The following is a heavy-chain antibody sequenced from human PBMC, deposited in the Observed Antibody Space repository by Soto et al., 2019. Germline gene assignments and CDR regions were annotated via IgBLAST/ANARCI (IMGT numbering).Heavy chain of an antibody. CDR3: ARVSRRVGSGHNWFDP. CDR1: GGSISSYY. V-gene: IGHV4-59*01. CDR2: IYYSGST. J-gene: IGHJ5*02. D-gene: IGHD3-10*01. Sequence: SETLSLTCTVSGGSISSYYWSWIRQPPGKGLEWIGYIYYSGSTNYNPSLKSRVTISVDTSKNQFSLKLSSVTAADTAVYYCARVSRRVGSGHNWFDPWGQGTLVTVS.